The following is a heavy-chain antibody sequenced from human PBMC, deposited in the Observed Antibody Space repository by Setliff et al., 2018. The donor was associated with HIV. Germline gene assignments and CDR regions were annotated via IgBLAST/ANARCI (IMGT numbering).Heavy chain of an antibody. CDR1: GGSISGSSYH. CDR3: ARGGQWWAFYWFDP. V-gene: IGHV4-39*07. J-gene: IGHJ5*02. CDR2: IYHSGST. Sequence: SETLSLTCTVSGGSISGSSYHWGWIRQTPGKGLEWIGSIYHSGSTYYKPSLKSRVTISVDTSKNQFSLKLSSVTAADTAVYYCARGGQWWAFYWFDPWGQGTLVTVSS. D-gene: IGHD2-15*01.